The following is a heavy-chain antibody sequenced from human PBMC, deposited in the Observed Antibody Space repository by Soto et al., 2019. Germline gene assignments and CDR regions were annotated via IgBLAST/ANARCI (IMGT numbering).Heavy chain of an antibody. CDR1: GYTFSSYA. V-gene: IGHV1-3*01. CDR3: ASSYIAAAPYGMDV. J-gene: IGHJ6*02. CDR2: INAGNGNT. Sequence: ASVKVSCKASGYTFSSYAMHWVRQAPGQRLEWMGWINAGNGNTKYSQKFQGRVTITRDTSASTAYMELSSLRSEDTAVYYCASSYIAAAPYGMDVWGQGTTVTVS. D-gene: IGHD6-13*01.